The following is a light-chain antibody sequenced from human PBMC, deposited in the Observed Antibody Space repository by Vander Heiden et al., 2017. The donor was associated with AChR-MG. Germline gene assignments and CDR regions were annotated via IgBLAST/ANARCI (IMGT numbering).Light chain of an antibody. V-gene: IGLV2-14*03. CDR2: DVS. CDR3: SSYTSSRTWV. Sequence: QSALTQPASVSGSPVQSIAISCTGNGNDVGGYTYVSWYQQHPGKAPRLLIYDVSNRPSGVSNRFSASKSGNTASLTISDLQAEDEADYYCSSYTSSRTWVFGGGTKLTVL. CDR1: GNDVGGYTY. J-gene: IGLJ3*02.